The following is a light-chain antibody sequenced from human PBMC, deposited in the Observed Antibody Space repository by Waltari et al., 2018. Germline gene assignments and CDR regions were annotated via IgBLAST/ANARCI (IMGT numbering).Light chain of an antibody. V-gene: IGKV3-20*01. CDR2: GAS. CDR3: QQYGSSPRL. CDR1: QSVRSSY. J-gene: IGKJ4*01. Sequence: EIVLTQSPGTLSLSPGERATLSCRASQSVRSSYLAWYQQKPGQAPRLLIYGASSRATGIPDRFSGSGSGTDFTLTISRLEPEDFAVYYCQQYGSSPRLFGGGTKVEIK.